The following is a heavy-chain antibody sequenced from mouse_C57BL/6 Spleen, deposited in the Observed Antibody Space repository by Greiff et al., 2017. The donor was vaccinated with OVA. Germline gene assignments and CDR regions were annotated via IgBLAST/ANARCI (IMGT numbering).Heavy chain of an antibody. J-gene: IGHJ1*03. CDR1: GYTFTDYY. D-gene: IGHD2-4*01. CDR3: ARSPIYYDYDGYFDV. Sequence: VQLQQSGPELVKPGASVKISCKASGYTFTDYYMNWVKQSHGKSLEWIGDINPNNGGTSYNQKFKGKATLTVDKSSSTAYMELRSLTSADSAVYDCARSPIYYDYDGYFDVWGTGTTVTVSS. CDR2: INPNNGGT. V-gene: IGHV1-26*01.